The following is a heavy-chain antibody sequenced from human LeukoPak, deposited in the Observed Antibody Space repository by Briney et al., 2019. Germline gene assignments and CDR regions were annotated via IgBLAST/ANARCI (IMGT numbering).Heavy chain of an antibody. CDR3: ECYSDRPYDAFDI. Sequence: GGSLRHSCAASGFTFSSYGMHWVRQAPGKGLEWVAVISYDGSNKYYADSVKGRFTISRDNSKNTLYLQMNSLRAEDTAVYYCECYSDRPYDAFDIWGQGTMVTVSS. V-gene: IGHV3-30*03. CDR2: ISYDGSNK. J-gene: IGHJ3*02. D-gene: IGHD2-15*01. CDR1: GFTFSSYG.